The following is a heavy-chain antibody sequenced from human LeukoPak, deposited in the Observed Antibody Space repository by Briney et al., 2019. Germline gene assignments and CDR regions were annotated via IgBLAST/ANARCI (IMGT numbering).Heavy chain of an antibody. D-gene: IGHD2-2*01. CDR1: GGSISSYY. CDR2: IYYSGST. CDR3: ASCSTSCPED. Sequence: PSETLSLTCTVSGGSISSYYWSWIRQPPGKGLEWIGYIYYSGSTNYNPSLKSRVTISVDTSKNQFSLKLSSVTAADTAVYYCASCSTSCPEDWGQGTLVTVSS. J-gene: IGHJ4*02. V-gene: IGHV4-59*01.